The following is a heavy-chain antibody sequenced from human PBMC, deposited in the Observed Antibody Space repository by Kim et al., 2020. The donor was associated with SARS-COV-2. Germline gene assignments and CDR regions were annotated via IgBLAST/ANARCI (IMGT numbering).Heavy chain of an antibody. CDR3: ARLPSDLGYCTNGVCPPYYFYGMDV. D-gene: IGHD2-8*01. J-gene: IGHJ6*02. CDR1: GYSFTSYW. CDR2: IYPGDSDT. Sequence: GESLKISCKGSGYSFTSYWIGWVRQMPGKGLEWMGIIYPGDSDTRYSPSFQGQVTISADKSISTAYLQWSSLKASDTAMYYCARLPSDLGYCTNGVCPPYYFYGMDVWGQGATVTVSS. V-gene: IGHV5-51*01.